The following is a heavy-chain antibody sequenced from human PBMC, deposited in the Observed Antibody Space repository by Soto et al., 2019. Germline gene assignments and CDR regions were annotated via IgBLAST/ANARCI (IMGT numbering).Heavy chain of an antibody. V-gene: IGHV4-34*01. CDR1: GASFSGYY. CDR3: ARGNSSGWYGYYYYGMDV. D-gene: IGHD6-19*01. J-gene: IGHJ6*02. CDR2: INHTGST. Sequence: SETLSLTCAVYGASFSGYYWSWIRQPPGKGLQWIGEINHTGSTNYNPSLKSRVTISVDTSKNQFSLKLSSVTAADTAVYYCARGNSSGWYGYYYYGMDVWGQGTTVTVSS.